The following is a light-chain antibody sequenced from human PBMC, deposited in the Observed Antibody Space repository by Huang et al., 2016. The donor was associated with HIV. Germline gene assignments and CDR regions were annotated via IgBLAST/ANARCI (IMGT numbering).Light chain of an antibody. J-gene: IGKJ4*01. CDR3: QQYNNWPPLT. CDR1: QSVISN. Sequence: EIVMTQSPATLSVSPGERATLSCRASQSVISNLDWYQKKPGQAPRLRIYGASTRATGIPARFSGSVSGTEFTLTISSLQSEDFAVYYCQQYNNWPPLTFGGGTKVEIK. CDR2: GAS. V-gene: IGKV3-15*01.